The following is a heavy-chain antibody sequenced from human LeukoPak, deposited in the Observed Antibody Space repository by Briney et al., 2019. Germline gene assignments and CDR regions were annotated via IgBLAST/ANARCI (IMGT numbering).Heavy chain of an antibody. CDR3: ARLTSSWYQDWYFDL. V-gene: IGHV4-4*07. Sequence: KTSETLSLTCTVSGGSISNYDWSWIRQPAGKGLEWIGRIYASGSTNYNPSLKSRVTMSVDTSKKQFSLKLSSVTAADTAVYYCARLTSSWYQDWYFDLWGRGTLVTVSS. D-gene: IGHD6-13*01. CDR1: GGSISNYD. CDR2: IYASGST. J-gene: IGHJ2*01.